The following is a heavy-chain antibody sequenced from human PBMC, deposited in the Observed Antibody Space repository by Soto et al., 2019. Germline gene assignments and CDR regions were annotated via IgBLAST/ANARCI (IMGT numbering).Heavy chain of an antibody. CDR2: IIPLFNLS. CDR1: GGTLSSYA. Sequence: SVKVSCKASGGTLSSYAVSWVRQAPGQGLEWMGGIIPLFNLSKYAQKFQGRVTITADESTSTAYTEMSSLRSEDTAVYYCARAGRAAAGHSTYNWFDPWGQGTLVTVSS. CDR3: ARAGRAAAGHSTYNWFDP. D-gene: IGHD6-13*01. J-gene: IGHJ5*02. V-gene: IGHV1-69*13.